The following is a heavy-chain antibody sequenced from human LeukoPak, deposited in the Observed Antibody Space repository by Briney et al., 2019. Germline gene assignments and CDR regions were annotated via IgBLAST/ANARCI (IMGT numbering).Heavy chain of an antibody. CDR1: GYTFTGYY. CDR3: ARDGGPWIAAAGTVYYGMDV. CDR2: INPNSGGT. D-gene: IGHD6-13*01. Sequence: ASVKVSCKASGYTFTGYYMHWVRQAPGQGLEWMGWINPNSGGTNYAQKFQGWVTMTRDTSISTAYMELSRLRSDDTAVYYCARDGGPWIAAAGTVYYGMDVWGQGTTVTVSS. V-gene: IGHV1-2*04. J-gene: IGHJ6*02.